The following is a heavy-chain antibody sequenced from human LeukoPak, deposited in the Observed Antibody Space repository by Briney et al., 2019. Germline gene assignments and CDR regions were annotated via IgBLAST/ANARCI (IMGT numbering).Heavy chain of an antibody. Sequence: SETLSLACAVSGGSISSGGYSWSWIRQPPGKGLEWIGYIYHSGSTYYNPSLKSRVTISVDRSKNQFSLKLSSVTAADTAVYYCARVLGYSSSWYVDYWGQGTLVTVSS. V-gene: IGHV4-30-2*01. CDR1: GGSISSGGYS. CDR2: IYHSGST. D-gene: IGHD6-13*01. CDR3: ARVLGYSSSWYVDY. J-gene: IGHJ4*02.